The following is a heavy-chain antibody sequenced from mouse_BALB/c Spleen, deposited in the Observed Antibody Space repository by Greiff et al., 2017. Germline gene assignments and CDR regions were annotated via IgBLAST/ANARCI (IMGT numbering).Heavy chain of an antibody. V-gene: IGHV5-12-2*01. Sequence: EVNVVESGGGLVQPGGSLKLSCAASGFTFSSYTMSWVRQTPEKRLEWVAYISNGGGSTYYPDTVKGRFTISRDNAKNTLYLQMSSLKSEDTAMYYCASTYYGNYDAMDYWGQGTSVTVSS. D-gene: IGHD2-10*01. CDR2: ISNGGGST. CDR3: ASTYYGNYDAMDY. J-gene: IGHJ4*01. CDR1: GFTFSSYT.